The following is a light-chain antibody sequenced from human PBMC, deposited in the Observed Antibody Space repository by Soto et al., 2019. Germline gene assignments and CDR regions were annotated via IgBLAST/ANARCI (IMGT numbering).Light chain of an antibody. V-gene: IGKV3-15*01. J-gene: IGKJ1*01. CDR3: QQYNNWPLT. CDR2: GAS. Sequence: EIVMTQSPATLSVSPGERATLSCRASQSVGSNLAWYQQKPGQTPRLLIYGASTRATGIPARFSGGGSGTEFTLTVSSLQSEDFAVFYCQQYNNWPLTF. CDR1: QSVGSN.